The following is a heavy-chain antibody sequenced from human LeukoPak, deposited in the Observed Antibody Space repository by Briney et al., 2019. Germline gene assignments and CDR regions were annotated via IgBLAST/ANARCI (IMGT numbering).Heavy chain of an antibody. Sequence: SETLSLTCAVYGGSFSGYYWSWIRQPPGKGLEWIGEINHSGSNNYNPSLKSRVTISVDTSKNQFSLKLSSVTAADTAVYYCARGKQLVRLPGYYYGMDVWGRGTTVTVSS. CDR1: GGSFSGYY. CDR2: INHSGSN. D-gene: IGHD6-13*01. V-gene: IGHV4-34*01. J-gene: IGHJ6*02. CDR3: ARGKQLVRLPGYYYGMDV.